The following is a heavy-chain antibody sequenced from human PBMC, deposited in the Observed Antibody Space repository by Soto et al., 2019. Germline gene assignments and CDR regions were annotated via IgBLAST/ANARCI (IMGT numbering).Heavy chain of an antibody. D-gene: IGHD6-6*01. V-gene: IGHV4-59*12. J-gene: IGHJ5*02. CDR3: ARDRASSSAWFDP. Sequence: SETLSLTCTVSGDSISSYYWNWMRQPPGKGLEWIGYIHYSGSTNYNPSLKSRVTISVDTSKNQFSLKLSSVAAADTAVYYCARDRASSSAWFDPWGQGTLVTVSS. CDR1: GDSISSYY. CDR2: IHYSGST.